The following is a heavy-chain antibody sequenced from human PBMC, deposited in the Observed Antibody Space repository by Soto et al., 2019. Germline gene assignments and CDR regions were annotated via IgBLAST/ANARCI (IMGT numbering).Heavy chain of an antibody. CDR3: ARESVNTAMVSNNWFDP. CDR1: GYTFTSYG. CDR2: ISAYNGNT. J-gene: IGHJ5*02. D-gene: IGHD5-18*01. Sequence: ASVKVSCKASGYTFTSYGISWVRQAPGQGLEWMGWISAYNGNTNYAQKLQGRVTMTTDTSTSTAYMELRSLRSDDTAVYYCARESVNTAMVSNNWFDPWGQGTLVTVSS. V-gene: IGHV1-18*01.